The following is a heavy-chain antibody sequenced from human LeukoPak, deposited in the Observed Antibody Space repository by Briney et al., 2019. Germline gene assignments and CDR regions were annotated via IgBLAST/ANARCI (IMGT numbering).Heavy chain of an antibody. CDR1: GYTFTSYY. D-gene: IGHD2-21*02. V-gene: IGHV1-46*01. J-gene: IGHJ4*02. Sequence: GASVKVSCKASGYTFTSYYMHWVRQAPGQGLEWMGIINPSGGSTSYAQKFQGRVTTTRDTSTSTVYMELSSPRSEDTAVYYCARGSPDCGGDCYFDYWGQGTLVTVSS. CDR2: INPSGGST. CDR3: ARGSPDCGGDCYFDY.